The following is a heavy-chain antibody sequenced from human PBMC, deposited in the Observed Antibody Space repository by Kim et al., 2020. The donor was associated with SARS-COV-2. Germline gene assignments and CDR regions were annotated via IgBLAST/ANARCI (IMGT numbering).Heavy chain of an antibody. J-gene: IGHJ6*02. CDR1: GFTFSDYY. CDR3: ARERASMGYYGMDV. Sequence: GGSLRLSCAASGFTFSDYYMSWIRQAPGKGLEWVSYISSSSSYTNYADSVKGRFTISRDNAKNSLYLQMNSLRAEDTAVYYCARERASMGYYGMDVWGQGTTVTVSS. D-gene: IGHD2-21*01. V-gene: IGHV3-11*05. CDR2: ISSSSSYT.